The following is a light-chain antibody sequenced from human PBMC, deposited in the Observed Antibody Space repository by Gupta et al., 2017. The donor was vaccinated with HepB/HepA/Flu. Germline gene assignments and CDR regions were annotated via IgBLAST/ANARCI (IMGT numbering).Light chain of an antibody. Sequence: SVLTPPPSVSGAPGQRVSISCTGSSSNIGAGYNVHWYQQVPGTAPKLPIYGNTNRPSGVPDRFAGSKSGTSASLAITGLQAEDEAYYDGQSYDSSLSGGVFGGGTKLTVL. CDR3: QSYDSSLSGGV. J-gene: IGLJ3*02. V-gene: IGLV1-40*01. CDR2: GNT. CDR1: SSNIGAGYN.